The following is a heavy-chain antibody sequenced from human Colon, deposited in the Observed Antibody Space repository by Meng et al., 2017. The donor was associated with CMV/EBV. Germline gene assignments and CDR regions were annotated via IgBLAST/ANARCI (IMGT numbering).Heavy chain of an antibody. CDR3: SIGGTY. J-gene: IGHJ4*02. CDR1: GGSFSDYS. Sequence: SWTLSLSCAVYGGSFSDYSWNWLRQPPGQGLEWIGEINPSGSPNYNPSLKSRVIISVDTSKNQFSLKLSSVTAADTAVYYCSIGGTYWGQGTLVTVSS. V-gene: IGHV4-34*01. CDR2: INPSGSP. D-gene: IGHD3-10*01.